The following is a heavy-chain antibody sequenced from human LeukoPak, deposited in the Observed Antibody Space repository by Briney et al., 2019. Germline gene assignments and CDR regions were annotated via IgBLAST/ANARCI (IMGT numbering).Heavy chain of an antibody. CDR1: GFTFTSYS. V-gene: IGHV3-48*01. D-gene: IGHD2-2*02. CDR2: ISSSSSTI. Sequence: GGSLRPSWAASGFTFTSYSMNWVRQAPGKGLEWVSYISSSSSTIYYADSVKGRFTIYRDNAKNSLYLQMNRLRAEDTAVYYCARGRYCSSTSCYTPEYFQHWGQGTLVTVSS. CDR3: ARGRYCSSTSCYTPEYFQH. J-gene: IGHJ1*01.